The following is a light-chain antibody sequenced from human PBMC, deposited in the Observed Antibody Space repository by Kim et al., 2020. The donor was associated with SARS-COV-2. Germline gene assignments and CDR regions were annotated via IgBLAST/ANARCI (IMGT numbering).Light chain of an antibody. Sequence: ASVGDRVTISCRASQDINNHLGWYQQKPGKAPKRLMYDASSLQSGVPSRFSGSGSGTEFTLTISSLQPEDFATYYCLQHSTFPNTFGQGTRLEIK. CDR1: QDINNH. CDR3: LQHSTFPNT. J-gene: IGKJ5*01. V-gene: IGKV1-17*01. CDR2: DAS.